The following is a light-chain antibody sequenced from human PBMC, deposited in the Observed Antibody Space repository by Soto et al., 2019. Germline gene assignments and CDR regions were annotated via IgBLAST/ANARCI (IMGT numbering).Light chain of an antibody. CDR1: QSVSSY. V-gene: IGKV3-11*01. CDR2: DAS. J-gene: IGKJ1*01. Sequence: EIVLTQSPATLSLSPGERATLSCRASQSVSSYLAWYQQKPGQAPRLLIYDASNRATGIPARFSGSGSGTDFTLTSSSLEPEDFAVDYCQQRSNWPPTFGQGTKVEIK. CDR3: QQRSNWPPT.